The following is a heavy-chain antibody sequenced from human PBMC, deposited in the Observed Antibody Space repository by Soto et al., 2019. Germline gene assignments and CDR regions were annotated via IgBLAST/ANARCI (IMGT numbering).Heavy chain of an antibody. CDR2: INKDGSDK. J-gene: IGHJ3*01. Sequence: EVHLVESGGGLVQPGGSLRLSCEASGFTLAGYWMSWVRRAPGKGPEWLANINKDGSDKRYLDSVKGRFAISRDNAKNSLYLRMDSLRAEGTAIYYCVRGGGAFDLWGQGTMVTVSS. V-gene: IGHV3-7*04. CDR3: VRGGGAFDL. D-gene: IGHD3-10*01. CDR1: GFTLAGYW.